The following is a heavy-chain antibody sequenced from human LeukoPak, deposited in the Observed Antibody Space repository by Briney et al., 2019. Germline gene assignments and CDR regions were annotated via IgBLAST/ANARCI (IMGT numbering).Heavy chain of an antibody. J-gene: IGHJ4*02. D-gene: IGHD6-13*01. V-gene: IGHV1-8*02. CDR2: MNPNSGNT. CDR1: GYTFTSYD. Sequence: ASVKVSCKASGYTFTSYDINWVRQATGQGLEWMGWMNPNSGNTGYAQKFQGRVTMTRDMSTSTVYMELSSLRSEDTAVYYCARAPSRGSSWSFDYWGQGTLVTVSS. CDR3: ARAPSRGSSWSFDY.